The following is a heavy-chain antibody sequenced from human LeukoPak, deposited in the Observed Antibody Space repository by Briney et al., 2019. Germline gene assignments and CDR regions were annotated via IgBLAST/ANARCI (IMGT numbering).Heavy chain of an antibody. V-gene: IGHV3-30*08. CDR1: AFTFNSFA. J-gene: IGHJ5*02. Sequence: GGSLRLSCAGSAFTFNSFAMHRVRVAPGKGLEWVAAISYDGEDEVYGDSVRGRFTISRDNAKSTLHLQMDSLRAEDTAVFCARAHCSSTDCPPDHWGQGALVIVSS. CDR3: ARAHCSSTDCPPDH. D-gene: IGHD2-2*01. CDR2: ISYDGEDE.